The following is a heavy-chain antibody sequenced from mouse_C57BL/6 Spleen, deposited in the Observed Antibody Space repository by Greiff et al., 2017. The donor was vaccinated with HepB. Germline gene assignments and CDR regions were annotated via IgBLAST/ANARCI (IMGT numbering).Heavy chain of an antibody. D-gene: IGHD2-5*01. CDR1: GFTFSDYY. CDR3: ARVRSNYIYAMDY. J-gene: IGHJ4*01. Sequence: DVQLVESEGGLVQPGSSMKLSCTASGFTFSDYYMAWVRQVPEKGLEWVANINYDGSSTYYLDSLKSRFIISRDNAKNILYLQMSSLKSEDTATYYCARVRSNYIYAMDYWVQGTSVTVSS. CDR2: INYDGSST. V-gene: IGHV5-16*01.